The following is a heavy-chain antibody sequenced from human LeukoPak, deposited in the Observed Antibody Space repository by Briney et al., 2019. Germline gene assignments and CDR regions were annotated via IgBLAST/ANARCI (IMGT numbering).Heavy chain of an antibody. V-gene: IGHV3-30*02. Sequence: GGSLRLSCAASGFTFSSYGMHWVRQAPGKGLEWVAFIRYDGSNKYYADSVKGRFTISRDNSKNSLYLQMNSLRTEDTALYYCAKDMRGAVAGFDYWGQGTLVTVSS. CDR1: GFTFSSYG. D-gene: IGHD6-19*01. J-gene: IGHJ4*02. CDR3: AKDMRGAVAGFDY. CDR2: IRYDGSNK.